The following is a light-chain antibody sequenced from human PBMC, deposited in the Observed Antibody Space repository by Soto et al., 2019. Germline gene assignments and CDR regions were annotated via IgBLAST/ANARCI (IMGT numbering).Light chain of an antibody. V-gene: IGLV2-11*01. Sequence: QSALTQPGSVSGSPGQSVTISCTGSSRDVGTYNFVSWFQQHPGKAPKLIIYDVSKRPSGVSDRFSASKSGNTASLTISGLQAEDEADYYCCSYAGACPFHLFGPGTKLTVL. CDR2: DVS. CDR3: CSYAGACPFHL. CDR1: SRDVGTYNF. J-gene: IGLJ3*02.